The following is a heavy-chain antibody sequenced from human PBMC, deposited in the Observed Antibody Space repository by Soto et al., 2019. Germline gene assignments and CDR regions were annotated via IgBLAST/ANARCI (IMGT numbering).Heavy chain of an antibody. CDR3: ARQGVVVAATGGVYYYYGMDV. V-gene: IGHV4-39*01. CDR2: IYYSGST. CDR1: GGSISSSSYY. Sequence: SETLSLTCTVSGGSISSSSYYWGWIRQPPGKGLEWIGSIYYSGSTYYNPSLKSRVTISVDTSKNQFSLKLSSVTAADTAVYYCARQGVVVAATGGVYYYYGMDVWGQGTTVT. J-gene: IGHJ6*02. D-gene: IGHD2-15*01.